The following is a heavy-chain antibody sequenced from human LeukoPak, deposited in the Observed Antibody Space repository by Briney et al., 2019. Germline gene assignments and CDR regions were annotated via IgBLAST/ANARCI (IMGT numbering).Heavy chain of an antibody. J-gene: IGHJ1*01. CDR1: GFTFSSFG. V-gene: IGHV3-33*06. D-gene: IGHD6-13*01. CDR2: IWYDGSDK. Sequence: GGSLRLSCAASGFTFSSFGMHWVRQAPGKGLEWVALIWYDGSDKYYADSVKGRFTISRDNFNNMLFLQMNSLRAEDTAVYYCAKDAIAADEYFQHWGQGTLVTVSS. CDR3: AKDAIAADEYFQH.